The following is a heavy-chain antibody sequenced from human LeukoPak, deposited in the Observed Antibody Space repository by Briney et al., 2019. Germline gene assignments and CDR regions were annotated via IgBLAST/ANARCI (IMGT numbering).Heavy chain of an antibody. D-gene: IGHD3-16*01. CDR3: ARHRRRGGTFHAFDI. V-gene: IGHV4-34*01. CDR2: INHSGSP. J-gene: IGHJ3*02. CDR1: GGSISSYY. Sequence: SETLSLTCTVSGGSISSYYWSWIRQPPGKGLQWIGEINHSGSPNYNPSLKSRVTISLDTSKNQFSLRLSSVTAADTAVYYCARHRRRGGTFHAFDIWSQGTMVTVSS.